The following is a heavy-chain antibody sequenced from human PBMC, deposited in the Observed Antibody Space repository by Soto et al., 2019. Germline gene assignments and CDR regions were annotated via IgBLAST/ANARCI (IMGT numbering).Heavy chain of an antibody. CDR1: GFTFSSYE. Sequence: EVQLVESGGGLVQPGGSLRLSCAASGFTFSSYEMNWVRQAPGKGLEWVSYISSSGSTIYYADSVKGRFTISRDNAKNSLYLQMNSLRAEDTAVYYCARDPVYGGYKGGDGMDVWGQGTTVTVSS. J-gene: IGHJ6*02. CDR3: ARDPVYGGYKGGDGMDV. CDR2: ISSSGSTI. V-gene: IGHV3-48*03. D-gene: IGHD4-17*01.